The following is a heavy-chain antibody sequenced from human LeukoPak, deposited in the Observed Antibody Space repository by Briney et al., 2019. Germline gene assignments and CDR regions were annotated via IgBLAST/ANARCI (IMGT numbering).Heavy chain of an antibody. J-gene: IGHJ4*02. CDR1: GFTFSTYA. V-gene: IGHV3-23*01. CDR2: ISGSGGGT. Sequence: GGSLRLSCAASGFTFSTYAMSGVRQAPGKGLEWVSTISGSGGGTYFADSVQVRFTISRDNSKNTLYLQMNNLRAEDTAVYYCAKDSRHLSSTRGGLKESRGGFSDYWGQGTLVTVSS. CDR3: AKDSRHLSSTRGGLKESRGGFSDY. D-gene: IGHD6-13*01.